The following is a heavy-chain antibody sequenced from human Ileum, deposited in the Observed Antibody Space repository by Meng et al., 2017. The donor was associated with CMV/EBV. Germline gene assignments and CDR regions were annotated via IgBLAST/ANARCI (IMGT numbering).Heavy chain of an antibody. CDR2: IYPADSDT. CDR1: GYRFTNYW. V-gene: IGHV5-51*01. J-gene: IGHJ2*01. D-gene: IGHD3-22*01. CDR3: ATTYNSSGPRGLWYFDL. Sequence: GESLKISCKGSGYRFTNYWIGWVRQMSGKGLEWMGTIYPADSDTRYSPSFQGQVTISADRSVNTAYLQWSSLKASDNAMYYCATTYNSSGPRGLWYFDLWGRGALVTVSS.